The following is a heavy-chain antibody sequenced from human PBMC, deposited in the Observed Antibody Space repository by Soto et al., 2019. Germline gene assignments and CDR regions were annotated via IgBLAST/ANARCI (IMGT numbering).Heavy chain of an antibody. J-gene: IGHJ4*02. CDR1: GFTVSTKY. V-gene: IGHV3-66*01. Sequence: EVQLVESGGGLVQPGGSLRLSCAASGFTVSTKYMSWVRQAPGKGLEWVSAVYSGGSTFCADFVRGSFTISRRNSKNTVNVQMVSLIAEDPAEYYCARDPWAADYLGQGTLVTPCS. D-gene: IGHD3-16*01. CDR2: VYSGGST. CDR3: ARDPWAADY.